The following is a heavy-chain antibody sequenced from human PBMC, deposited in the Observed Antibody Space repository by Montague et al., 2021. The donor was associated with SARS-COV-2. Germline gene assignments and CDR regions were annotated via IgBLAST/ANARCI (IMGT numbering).Heavy chain of an antibody. D-gene: IGHD6-13*01. V-gene: IGHV4-34*01. CDR3: ARVGRQQLVRLSGMDV. J-gene: IGHJ6*02. CDR1: GGSFSGYY. CDR2: INHSGST. Sequence: SETLSLTCAVYGGSFSGYYWSWIRQPPGKGLEWIGEINHSGSTNYNPSLKSRVTISVDTSKNQFSLKLSSVTAADTAVYYCARVGRQQLVRLSGMDVWGQGTTVTASS.